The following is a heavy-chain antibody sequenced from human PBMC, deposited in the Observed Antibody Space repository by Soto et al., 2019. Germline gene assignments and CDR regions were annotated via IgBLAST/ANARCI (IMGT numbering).Heavy chain of an antibody. D-gene: IGHD2-21*02. V-gene: IGHV3-30-3*01. J-gene: IGHJ6*02. CDR2: ISYDGSNK. CDR1: ELTFSSYA. CDR3: ARGPEVSLRMTAFVTHFYYYYGMDV. Sequence: GSPLQLSGASSELTFSSYAMHWVRQAPGKGLEWVAVISYDGSNKYYADSVKGRFTISRDNSKNTLYLQVNSLRAEDTAVYYCARGPEVSLRMTAFVTHFYYYYGMDVWGQGTTVTVSS.